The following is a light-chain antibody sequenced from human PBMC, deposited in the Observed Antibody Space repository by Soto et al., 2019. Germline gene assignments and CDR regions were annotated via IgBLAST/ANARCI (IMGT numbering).Light chain of an antibody. CDR3: QQYNNLPPYT. CDR2: GAS. CDR1: QSVSSN. V-gene: IGKV3-15*01. J-gene: IGKJ2*01. Sequence: EIVMTQSPATLSVSPGERATLSCRASQSVSSNLAWYQQKPGQAPRLLIYGASTRATGIPARFSGSWSGTEFTLTISSLQSEDFAVYYCQQYNNLPPYTVVQGTKLEIK.